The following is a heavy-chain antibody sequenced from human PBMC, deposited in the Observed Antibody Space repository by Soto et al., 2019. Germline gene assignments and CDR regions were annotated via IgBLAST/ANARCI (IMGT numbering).Heavy chain of an antibody. CDR3: AREATTVTTGFDY. Sequence: QVQLQESGPGLVKPSETLSLTCTVSGGSISSYYWCWIRQPAGKGLEWIGRIYTSGSTNYNPSLKSRVPMSVDTYKNQFSLKLSSVTAADAAVYYCAREATTVTTGFDYWGQGTLVTVSS. CDR2: IYTSGST. J-gene: IGHJ4*02. D-gene: IGHD4-17*01. CDR1: GGSISSYY. V-gene: IGHV4-4*07.